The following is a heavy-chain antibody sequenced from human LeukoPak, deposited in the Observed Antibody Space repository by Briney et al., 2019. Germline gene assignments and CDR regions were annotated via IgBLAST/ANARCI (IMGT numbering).Heavy chain of an antibody. CDR2: IYYSGGT. CDR3: ARDTAMVGFDY. V-gene: IGHV4-30-4*01. D-gene: IGHD5-18*01. CDR1: GGSISSGDYY. Sequence: PSETLSLTCTVSGGSISSGDYYWSWIRQPPGKSLEWIGYIYYSGGTYYNPSLKSRVTISVDTSKNQFSLKLSSVTAADTAVYYCARDTAMVGFDYWGQGTLVTVSS. J-gene: IGHJ4*02.